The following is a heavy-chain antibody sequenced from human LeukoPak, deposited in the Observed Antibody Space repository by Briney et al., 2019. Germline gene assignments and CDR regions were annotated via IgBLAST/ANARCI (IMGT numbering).Heavy chain of an antibody. CDR3: ARWRRHLAFVY. CDR2: ISSGSSST. V-gene: IGHV3-11*03. CDR1: GFTFRDDY. D-gene: IGHD3-3*01. Sequence: GGSLRLSCAATGFTFRDDYMSWILQAPGKGLQWISYISSGSSSTNYAVSVRGRFTISRDNAKKSLFLQMNSLRDEDTAVYYCARWRRHLAFVYLGQGTLVSVSS. J-gene: IGHJ4*02.